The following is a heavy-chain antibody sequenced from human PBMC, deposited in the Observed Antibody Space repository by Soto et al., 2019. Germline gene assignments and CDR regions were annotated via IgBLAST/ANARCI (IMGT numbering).Heavy chain of an antibody. CDR1: GASISNYY. D-gene: IGHD1-1*01. Sequence: ETLSLTCTVSGASISNYYWSWIRQPAGKGLECLGRIYASGTTTYNPSLRSRVTMSVDTSKNQFSLNLNSVTAADTAVYYCARESRSELGTVEYWGQGTLVTVSS. V-gene: IGHV4-4*07. CDR2: IYASGTT. CDR3: ARESRSELGTVEY. J-gene: IGHJ4*02.